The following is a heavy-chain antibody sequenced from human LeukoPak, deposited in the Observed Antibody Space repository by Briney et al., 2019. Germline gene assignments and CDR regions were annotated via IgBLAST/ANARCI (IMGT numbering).Heavy chain of an antibody. V-gene: IGHV3-7*01. D-gene: IGHD3-3*02. CDR2: IKRDGSEK. CDR3: ARDHLSRFDY. J-gene: IGHJ4*02. CDR1: GFTFSGYW. Sequence: PGGSLRLSCAASGFTFSGYWMTWVRQGPGKGLEWVANIKRDGSEKYYVDSVKGRFTISRDNAKNSLYLQMNSLRAEDTAVYYCARDHLSRFDYWGQGTLVTVSS.